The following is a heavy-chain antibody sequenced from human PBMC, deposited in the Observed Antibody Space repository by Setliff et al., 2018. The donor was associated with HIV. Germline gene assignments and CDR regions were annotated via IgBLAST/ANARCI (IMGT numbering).Heavy chain of an antibody. D-gene: IGHD1-26*01. V-gene: IGHV3-13*01. CDR2: IGTGGDT. Sequence: LTFSSYAMSWVRQAAGKGLEWVSAIGTGGDTYYVDSVKGRFTISRENARNSLYLQMNSLRAEDTAVYYCAKPLTQWGVSPYHYAVDVWGQGTTVTVSS. CDR1: LTFSSYA. J-gene: IGHJ6*02. CDR3: AKPLTQWGVSPYHYAVDV.